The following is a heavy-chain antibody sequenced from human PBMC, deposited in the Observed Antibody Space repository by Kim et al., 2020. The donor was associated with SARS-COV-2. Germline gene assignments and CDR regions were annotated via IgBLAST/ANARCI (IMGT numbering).Heavy chain of an antibody. Sequence: GGSTYAADSVKGRFTISRDNSKNTLYLQMNNLGADDTALYYCAKGSDFDYWGQGTLVTVSS. J-gene: IGHJ4*02. CDR3: AKGSDFDY. V-gene: IGHV3-23*01. CDR2: GGST.